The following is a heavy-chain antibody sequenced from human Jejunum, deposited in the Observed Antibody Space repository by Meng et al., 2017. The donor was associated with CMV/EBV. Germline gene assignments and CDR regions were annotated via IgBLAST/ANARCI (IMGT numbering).Heavy chain of an antibody. J-gene: IGHJ4*02. CDR2: ISISSYI. Sequence: ATSGFTISKYSMSWVRQAPGKGLEWVSFISISSYIYYADSVKGRFTISRDNAKNSLYLQMNSLRAEDTAVYYCARVVKGGNYLDYWGQGTRVTFSS. CDR1: GFTISKYS. CDR3: ARVVKGGNYLDY. V-gene: IGHV3-21*01. D-gene: IGHD4-23*01.